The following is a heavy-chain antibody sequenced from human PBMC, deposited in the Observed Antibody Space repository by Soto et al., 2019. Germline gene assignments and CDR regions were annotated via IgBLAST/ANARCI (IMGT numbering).Heavy chain of an antibody. CDR3: ARDRTYRSDSAGWHFDT. D-gene: IGHD6-25*01. CDR2: ISGGGSTV. J-gene: IGHJ4*02. V-gene: IGHV3-11*01. Sequence: GGSLRLSCAASGFTFSGYYMSWIRQAPGKGLEWLSYISGGGSTVYHADSVKGRFTISRDNAKNSLFLHMNTLRAEDTAVYYCARDRTYRSDSAGWHFDTWGQGTLVTVSS. CDR1: GFTFSGYY.